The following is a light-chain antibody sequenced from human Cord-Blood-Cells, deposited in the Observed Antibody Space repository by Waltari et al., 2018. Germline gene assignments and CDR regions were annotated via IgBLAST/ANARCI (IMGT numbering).Light chain of an antibody. CDR2: QDS. CDR1: KSGTQD. Sequence: SYQLTHPPSVSVSPVQTPSLTCARDKSGTQDACWYQQRPGQPPVLVIYQDSKRPSGIPGRFSGSNSGNTATLTISGTQAMDEADYYCQAWDSSTVVFGGGTKLTVL. V-gene: IGLV3-1*01. CDR3: QAWDSSTVV. J-gene: IGLJ2*01.